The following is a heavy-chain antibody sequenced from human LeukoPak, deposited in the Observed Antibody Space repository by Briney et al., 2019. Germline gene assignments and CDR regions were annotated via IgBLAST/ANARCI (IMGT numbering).Heavy chain of an antibody. CDR3: AGYYYGSENYHNHPNFDY. Sequence: PSETLSLTCAVFGGSFSGYYWTWIRQPPGKGLEWIGEINHGGSTTYNPSLKSRVTISVDTSKNQCSPKLSSVTAADTAVYYCAGYYYGSENYHNHPNFDYWGQGTLVTVSS. V-gene: IGHV4-34*01. CDR2: INHGGST. CDR1: GGSFSGYY. J-gene: IGHJ4*02. D-gene: IGHD3-10*01.